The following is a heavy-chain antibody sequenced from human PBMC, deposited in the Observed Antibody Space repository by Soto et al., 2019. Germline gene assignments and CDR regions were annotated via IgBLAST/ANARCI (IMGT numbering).Heavy chain of an antibody. CDR2: INPDGSST. V-gene: IGHV3-74*01. CDR1: GFTFSSYA. Sequence: GGSLRLSCAASGFTFSSYAMSWVRQAPGKGLVWVSRINPDGSSTIYADSVKGRFTISRDNAKNTLNLQMNSLRAEDTAVFYCVRDLGIGGFADYWGQGILVTVSS. J-gene: IGHJ4*02. CDR3: VRDLGIGGFADY. D-gene: IGHD7-27*01.